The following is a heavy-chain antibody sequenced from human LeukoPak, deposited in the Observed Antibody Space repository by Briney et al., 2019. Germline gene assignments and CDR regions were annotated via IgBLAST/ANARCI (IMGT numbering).Heavy chain of an antibody. J-gene: IGHJ5*01. CDR1: GFTFSSYW. Sequence: GGSLRLSCAASGFTFSSYWMNWVRQAPGKGLEWVANMNHDGSEKYQIDSVKGRFTISRDNAKNSLYLQMNSLRVEDAAIYYCARYFFDSYTSSFRFDSWGQGTLVTVSS. CDR3: ARYFFDSYTSSFRFDS. V-gene: IGHV3-7*01. CDR2: MNHDGSEK. D-gene: IGHD3-16*01.